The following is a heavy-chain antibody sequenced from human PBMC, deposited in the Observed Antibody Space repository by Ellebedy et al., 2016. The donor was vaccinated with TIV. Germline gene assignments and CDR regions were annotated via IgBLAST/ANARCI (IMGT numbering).Heavy chain of an antibody. CDR3: ARHPHAFDI. CDR1: GYIFNNYW. V-gene: IGHV5-51*01. J-gene: IGHJ3*02. CDR2: IYPGDSET. Sequence: GESLKISCKGSGYIFNNYWIGWVRQMPGKGLEWMGIIYPGDSETRYSPSFQGQVTISADKSISTAYLQWSSLKASDTAMYYCARHPHAFDIWGQGTMVTVSS.